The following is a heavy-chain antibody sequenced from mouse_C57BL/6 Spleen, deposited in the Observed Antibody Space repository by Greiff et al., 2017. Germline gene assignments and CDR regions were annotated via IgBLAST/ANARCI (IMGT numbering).Heavy chain of an antibody. V-gene: IGHV1-80*01. CDR1: GYAFSSYW. D-gene: IGHD2-12*01. J-gene: IGHJ4*01. Sequence: QVQLQQSGAELVKPGASVKISCKASGYAFSSYWMTWVKQRPGKGLEWIGQIYPGVGDTNYNEKFKGKATLTADKSSSTAYMQLSRLTSEDSAVYFCARRGLDSNDIYAMDYWGQGTSVTVSS. CDR2: IYPGVGDT. CDR3: ARRGLDSNDIYAMDY.